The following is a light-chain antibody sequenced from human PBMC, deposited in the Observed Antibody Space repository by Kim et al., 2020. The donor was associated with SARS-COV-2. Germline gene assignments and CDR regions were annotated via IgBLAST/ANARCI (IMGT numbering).Light chain of an antibody. J-gene: IGLJ2*01. Sequence: SSVKRTCTLSSGHSSYIIAWHQQQPGKAPRYLMKLEGSGSYNKGSGVPDRFSGSSSGADRYLTISNLQSEDEADYYCETWDSNIVVFGGGTQLTVL. V-gene: IGLV4-60*03. CDR1: SGHSSYI. CDR3: ETWDSNIVV. CDR2: LEGSGSY.